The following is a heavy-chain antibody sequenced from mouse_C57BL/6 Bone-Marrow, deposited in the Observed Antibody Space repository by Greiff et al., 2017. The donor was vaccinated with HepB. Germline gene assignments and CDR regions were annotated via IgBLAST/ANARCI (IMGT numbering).Heavy chain of an antibody. CDR1: GFTFSNYW. J-gene: IGHJ2*01. D-gene: IGHD1-1*01. CDR3: TGPYYYGSSSFDY. V-gene: IGHV6-3*01. CDR2: IRLKSDNYAT. Sequence: EVKVEESGGGLVQPGGSMKLSCVASGFTFSNYWMNWVRQSPEKGLEWVAQIRLKSDNYATHYAESVKGRFTISRDDSKSSVYLQMNNLRAEDTGIYYCTGPYYYGSSSFDYWGQGTTLTVSS.